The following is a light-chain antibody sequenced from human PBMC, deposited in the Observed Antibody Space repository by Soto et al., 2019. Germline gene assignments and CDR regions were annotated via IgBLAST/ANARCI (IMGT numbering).Light chain of an antibody. Sequence: EIVLTQSPGTLSLSPGERAALSCRASQSVSSNLACYQQKPGQAPRLLIYGASNRATGIPDRFSGSGSGTDFTLTISRLEPEDFAVYYCQQYGSSGTFGQGTKVDIK. CDR1: QSVSSN. CDR3: QQYGSSGT. J-gene: IGKJ1*01. CDR2: GAS. V-gene: IGKV3-20*01.